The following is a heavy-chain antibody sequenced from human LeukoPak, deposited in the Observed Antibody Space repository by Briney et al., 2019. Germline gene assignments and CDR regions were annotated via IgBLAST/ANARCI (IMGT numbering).Heavy chain of an antibody. CDR2: IYHSGST. Sequence: PSETLSLTCSVSGYAISSGYFWGWIRQPPGKGLEWIGTIYHSGSTYYNPSLKSRVTISVDTSKNQFSLKLSSVTAADTAVYYCARVEDDYVLFDYWGQGTLVTVSS. CDR1: GYAISSGYF. D-gene: IGHD4-17*01. J-gene: IGHJ4*02. V-gene: IGHV4-38-2*02. CDR3: ARVEDDYVLFDY.